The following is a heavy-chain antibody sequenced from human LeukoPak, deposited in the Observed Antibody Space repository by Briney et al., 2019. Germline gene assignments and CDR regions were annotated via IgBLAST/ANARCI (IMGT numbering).Heavy chain of an antibody. Sequence: ASVKVSCKASGYTFTGYYMHWVRQAPGQGLEWMGWINPNSGGTNYAQKFQGRVTMTRDTSISTAYMELSRLRSDDTALYYCARSRLGTTYYMDVWGKGTTVTVSS. CDR1: GYTFTGYY. V-gene: IGHV1-2*02. J-gene: IGHJ6*03. CDR2: INPNSGGT. CDR3: ARSRLGTTYYMDV. D-gene: IGHD1-14*01.